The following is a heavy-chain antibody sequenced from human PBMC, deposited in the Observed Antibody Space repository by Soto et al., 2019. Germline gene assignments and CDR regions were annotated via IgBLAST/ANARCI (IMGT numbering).Heavy chain of an antibody. CDR2: INAGNGNT. CDR3: ARDMWSFGSGSYSVDY. Sequence: ASVKVSCKASGYTFTSYAMHWVRQAPGQRLEWMGWINAGNGNTKYSQKFQGRVTITRDTSASTAYMELSSLRSDDTAVYYCARDMWSFGSGSYSVDYWGQGTLVTVSS. CDR1: GYTFTSYA. V-gene: IGHV1-3*01. D-gene: IGHD3-10*01. J-gene: IGHJ4*02.